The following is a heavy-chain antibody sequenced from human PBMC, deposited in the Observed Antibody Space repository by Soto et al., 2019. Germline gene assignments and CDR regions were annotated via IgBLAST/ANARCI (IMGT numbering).Heavy chain of an antibody. D-gene: IGHD3-3*01. CDR3: SRHYTTSRVGAWFTP. CDR1: GFTFSIYT. V-gene: IGHV3-48*02. Sequence: EVQLVESGGGLAQPGGSLRLSCEAAGFTFSIYTMNWVRQAPGKGLEWVSYITAASDTIYYADSVKGRFTISRDNAKKTLYLQMNSLRDEDTAVYYCSRHYTTSRVGAWFTPWGQGSLVTVSS. J-gene: IGHJ5*02. CDR2: ITAASDTI.